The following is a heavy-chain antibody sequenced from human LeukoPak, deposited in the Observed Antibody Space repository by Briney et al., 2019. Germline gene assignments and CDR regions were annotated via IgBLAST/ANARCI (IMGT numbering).Heavy chain of an antibody. CDR3: VRELPAENYFDY. CDR1: GGSISRGDYY. Sequence: PSETLSLTCTVSGGSISRGDYYWSWIRQPPGKGLEWIGYIHYSGITYYNPSLKSRVTISVDTSKNQFSLKLRSVTAADTAVYYCVRELPAENYFDYWGQGTLVTVSS. CDR2: IHYSGIT. J-gene: IGHJ4*02. V-gene: IGHV4-30-4*01.